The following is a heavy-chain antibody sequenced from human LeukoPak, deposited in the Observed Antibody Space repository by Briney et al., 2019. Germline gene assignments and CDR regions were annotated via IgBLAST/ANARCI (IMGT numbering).Heavy chain of an antibody. CDR1: GFTLSSYW. Sequence: PGGSLRLSCGASGFTLSSYWMTWVRQAPGKGLEWVANIKEDGSKKYYVESVRGRFTISRDNAENSLYLQMNSLRAEDTAVYYCARDEPKVVPPNLLDPWGQGTLVTVSS. CDR2: IKEDGSKK. J-gene: IGHJ5*02. V-gene: IGHV3-7*01. D-gene: IGHD2-2*01. CDR3: ARDEPKVVPPNLLDP.